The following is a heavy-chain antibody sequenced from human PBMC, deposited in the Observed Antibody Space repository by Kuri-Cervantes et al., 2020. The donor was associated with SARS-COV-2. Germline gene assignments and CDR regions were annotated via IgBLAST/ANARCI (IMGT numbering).Heavy chain of an antibody. CDR2: ISSSSSTI. CDR1: GFTVSSNY. CDR3: ARCPSSSWYSDAFDI. D-gene: IGHD6-13*01. Sequence: GESLKISCAASGFTVSSNYMSWVRQAPGKGLEWVSYISSSSSTIYYADSVKGRFTISRDNAKNSLYLQMNSLRAEDTAVYYCARCPSSSWYSDAFDIWGQGTMVTVSS. V-gene: IGHV3-48*01. J-gene: IGHJ3*02.